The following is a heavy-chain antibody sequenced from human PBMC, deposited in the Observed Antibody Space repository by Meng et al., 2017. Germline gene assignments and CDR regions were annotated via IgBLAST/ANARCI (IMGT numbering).Heavy chain of an antibody. Sequence: QVQLQQWGARLLKPSETLSLTCVVAGGSFSDYYWSWIRQPPGKGLEWIGEINHSGSTNYNPSLERRATISVDTSQNNLSLKLSSVTAADSAVYYCARGPTTMAHDFDYWGQGTLVTVSS. D-gene: IGHD4-11*01. CDR1: GGSFSDYY. CDR2: INHSGST. V-gene: IGHV4-34*01. J-gene: IGHJ4*02. CDR3: ARGPTTMAHDFDY.